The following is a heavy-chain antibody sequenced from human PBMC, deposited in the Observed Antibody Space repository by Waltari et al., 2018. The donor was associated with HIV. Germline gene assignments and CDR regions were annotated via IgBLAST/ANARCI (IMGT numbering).Heavy chain of an antibody. Sequence: EMTLVESGGGLVRPGGDLRLSCAASGISVYRYYMSWVRQAPGKGLEWVSILYRGGNTSYAESVKDRFIFSRDNSKNTLFLQMNSLRVEDTAIYYCARVDRWLQQIWGQGTLVTVSS. CDR3: ARVDRWLQQI. D-gene: IGHD5-18*01. J-gene: IGHJ1*01. CDR1: GISVYRYY. V-gene: IGHV3-66*01. CDR2: LYRGGNT.